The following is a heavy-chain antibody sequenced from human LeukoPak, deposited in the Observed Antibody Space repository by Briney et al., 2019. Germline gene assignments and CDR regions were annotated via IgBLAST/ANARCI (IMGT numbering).Heavy chain of an antibody. J-gene: IGHJ4*02. CDR3: ARGQWMADFDY. Sequence: PSETLSLTCTVSGDSISSGIYYWSWIRQSAGEGLEWIGRIYTSGITNYNPSLKSRVSISIDTSKNQFSLKLSSVTAADTAVYYCARGQWMADFDYWGQGTLVTVSS. D-gene: IGHD6-19*01. V-gene: IGHV4-61*02. CDR1: GDSISSGIYY. CDR2: IYTSGIT.